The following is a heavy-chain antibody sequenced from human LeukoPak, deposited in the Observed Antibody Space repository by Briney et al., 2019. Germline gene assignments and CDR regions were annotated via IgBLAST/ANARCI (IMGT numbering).Heavy chain of an antibody. D-gene: IGHD3-22*01. J-gene: IGHJ6*03. Sequence: GGSLRLSCAASGFTFGDYGMSWVRQAPGKGLEWVSGINWNGGSTGYADSVKGRFTISRDNAKNSLYLQMNSLRAEDTALYHCARDPLGYFGPGGYMDVWGKGTTVTVSS. CDR1: GFTFGDYG. CDR2: INWNGGST. CDR3: ARDPLGYFGPGGYMDV. V-gene: IGHV3-20*01.